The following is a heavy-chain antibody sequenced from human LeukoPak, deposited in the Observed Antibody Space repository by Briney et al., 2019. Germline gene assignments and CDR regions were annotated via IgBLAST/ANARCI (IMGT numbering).Heavy chain of an antibody. D-gene: IGHD2-2*01. CDR2: ISSSSSYI. CDR3: ARDYQVAHNPVDY. J-gene: IGHJ4*02. V-gene: IGHV3-21*01. Sequence: GGSLRLSCAASGFTFSSYSMNWVRQAPGKGLEWVSSISSSSSYIYYADSVKGRFTISRDNAKNSLYLQMNSLRAEDTAVYYCARDYQVAHNPVDYWGQGTLVTVSS. CDR1: GFTFSSYS.